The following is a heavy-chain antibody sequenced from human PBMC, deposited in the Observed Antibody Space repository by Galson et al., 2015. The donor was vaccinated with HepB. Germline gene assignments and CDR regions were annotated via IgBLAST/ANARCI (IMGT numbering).Heavy chain of an antibody. CDR3: SRARGATTNLWGFGKNYYYGMDV. J-gene: IGHJ6*02. CDR1: GFTFSSDV. D-gene: IGHD5-24*01. V-gene: IGHV3-30-3*01. Sequence: SLRLSCAASGFTFSSDVMHWVRQAPGKGLEWVTFISYDGTHKNYADSVTGRFTISRDNSKNTLYLQMNSLRTEDTAVYYCSRARGATTNLWGFGKNYYYGMDVWGQGTTVTVSS. CDR2: ISYDGTHK.